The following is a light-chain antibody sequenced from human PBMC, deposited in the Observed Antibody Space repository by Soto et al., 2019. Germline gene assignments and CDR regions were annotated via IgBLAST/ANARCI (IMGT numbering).Light chain of an antibody. V-gene: IGKV1-17*01. CDR2: TAS. Sequence: DIQMTQSPSSLSASVGERVTITCRASQGIRNALGWYQQKPGKAPKRLIYTASSLQSGVPSRFRGRESGTEFTLTISSLQPEDFATYYCLLYNSYPRTFGQGTKVEVK. J-gene: IGKJ1*01. CDR3: LLYNSYPRT. CDR1: QGIRNA.